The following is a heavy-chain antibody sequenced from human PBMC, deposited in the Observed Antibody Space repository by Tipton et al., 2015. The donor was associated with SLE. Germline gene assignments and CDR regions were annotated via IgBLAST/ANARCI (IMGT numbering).Heavy chain of an antibody. CDR2: IHSSGRT. J-gene: IGHJ4*02. D-gene: IGHD1-26*01. Sequence: TLSLTCTVSGGSISSYYWSWIRQPPGKGLEWIAYIHSSGRTNYNPSLKSRLTISLDTSKNQFSLNLSSVTAADTAVYYCARTSGNFPFDYWGQGNLVTVSS. CDR1: GGSISSYY. CDR3: ARTSGNFPFDY. V-gene: IGHV4-59*01.